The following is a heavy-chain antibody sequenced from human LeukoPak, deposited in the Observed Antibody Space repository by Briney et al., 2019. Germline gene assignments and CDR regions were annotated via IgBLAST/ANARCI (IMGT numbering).Heavy chain of an antibody. V-gene: IGHV3-48*03. J-gene: IGHJ4*02. Sequence: PGGSLRLSCAAPGFTFSSYEMNWVRQAPGKGLEWVSFISGSGSTIYYADSVKGRFTISRDNAKNSLYLQMNSLRAEDTAVYYCAGDSYGLNYWGPGTLVTVSS. CDR1: GFTFSSYE. CDR2: ISGSGSTI. CDR3: AGDSYGLNY. D-gene: IGHD3-10*01.